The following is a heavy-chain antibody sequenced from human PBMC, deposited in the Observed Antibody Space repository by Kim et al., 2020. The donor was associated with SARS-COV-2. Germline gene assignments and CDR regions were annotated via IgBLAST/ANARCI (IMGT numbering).Heavy chain of an antibody. Sequence: YAQKFQGRVTMTEDTSTDTAYMELSSLRSEDTAVYYCATTTAVVTSGWFDPWGQGTLVTVSS. V-gene: IGHV1-24*01. J-gene: IGHJ5*02. D-gene: IGHD4-17*01. CDR3: ATTTAVVTSGWFDP.